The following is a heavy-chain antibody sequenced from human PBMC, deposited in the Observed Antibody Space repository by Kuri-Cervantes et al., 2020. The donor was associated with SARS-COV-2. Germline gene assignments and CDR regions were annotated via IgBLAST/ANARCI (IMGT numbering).Heavy chain of an antibody. CDR2: IYYSGST. V-gene: IGHV4-30-4*01. J-gene: IGHJ3*02. CDR3: ARPNSAGYGDPFDI. Sequence: SETLSLTCTVSGGSISSGDYYWSWIRQPPGKGLEWIGYIYYSGSTYYNPSLKSRVTISVDTSKNQFSLKLSSVTAADTAVYYCARPNSAGYGDPFDIWGQGAMVTVSS. D-gene: IGHD1-26*01. CDR1: GGSISSGDYY.